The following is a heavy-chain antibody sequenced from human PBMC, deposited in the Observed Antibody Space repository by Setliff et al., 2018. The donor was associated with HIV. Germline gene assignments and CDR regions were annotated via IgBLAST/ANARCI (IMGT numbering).Heavy chain of an antibody. CDR2: IYTSRGT. Sequence: PSETLSLTCTVSGGSISGHHWNWLRQTPGKGLEWIGYIYTSRGTNYNHSLRTRAIISVDTSNQFSLKLSSVTAADAAVYYCARSPSYRSSWEYYFDYWGQGILVTVSS. CDR1: GGSISGHH. J-gene: IGHJ4*02. CDR3: ARSPSYRSSWEYYFDY. D-gene: IGHD6-13*01. V-gene: IGHV4-4*09.